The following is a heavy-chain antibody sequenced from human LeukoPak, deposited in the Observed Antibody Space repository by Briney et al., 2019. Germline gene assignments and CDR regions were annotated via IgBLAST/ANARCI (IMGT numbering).Heavy chain of an antibody. Sequence: ASVKVSCKDSGYTFTDYYIHWVRQAPGQGLEWMGWINPKSGGTNYAQKFQGRVTMTRDTSISTAYMELRSDDTAVYYCATLGISGYFRDYWGQGTLVTVSS. V-gene: IGHV1-2*02. J-gene: IGHJ4*02. CDR3: ATLGISGYFRDY. CDR2: INPKSGGT. D-gene: IGHD3-22*01. CDR1: GYTFTDYY.